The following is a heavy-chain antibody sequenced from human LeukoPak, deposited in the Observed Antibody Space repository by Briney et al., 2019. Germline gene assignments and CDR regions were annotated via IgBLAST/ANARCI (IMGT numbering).Heavy chain of an antibody. CDR2: AYYSGST. D-gene: IGHD5-18*01. CDR3: ARERSGYSYGFFDY. CDR1: GGTISSYY. Sequence: PSETLSLTCTVSGGTISSYYWSWLRQPPGKGLEWIGYAYYSGSTKYNPSLKSRVTISVDTSKNQLSLKLSSVTAADTAVYYCARERSGYSYGFFDYWGQGTLVTVSS. J-gene: IGHJ4*02. V-gene: IGHV4-59*01.